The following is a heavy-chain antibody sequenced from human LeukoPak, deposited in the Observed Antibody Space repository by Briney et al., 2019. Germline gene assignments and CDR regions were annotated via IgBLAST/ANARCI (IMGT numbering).Heavy chain of an antibody. CDR3: ARDYYDILTGYLIY. V-gene: IGHV3-53*04. CDR1: GFTVSSNY. Sequence: PGGSLRLSCAASGFTVSSNYMSWVRQAPGKGLEWVSVIYSGGSTYYADSVKGRFTISRHNSKNTLYLQMNSLRAEDTAVYYCARDYYDILTGYLIYWGQGTLVTVSS. D-gene: IGHD3-9*01. CDR2: IYSGGST. J-gene: IGHJ4*02.